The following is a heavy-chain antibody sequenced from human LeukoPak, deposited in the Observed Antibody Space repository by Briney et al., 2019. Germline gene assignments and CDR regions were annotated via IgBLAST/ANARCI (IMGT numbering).Heavy chain of an antibody. CDR3: AREACSSSFRLYYYYYYMDV. Sequence: GASVKVSCKASGYTFTSYDINWVRQATGQGLEWMGWMNPNSGNTGYAQKFQGRVTITRNTSISTAYMELSSLRSEDTAVYYCAREACSSSFRLYYYYYYMDVWGKGTTVTVSS. CDR1: GYTFTSYD. D-gene: IGHD6-6*01. CDR2: MNPNSGNT. J-gene: IGHJ6*03. V-gene: IGHV1-8*03.